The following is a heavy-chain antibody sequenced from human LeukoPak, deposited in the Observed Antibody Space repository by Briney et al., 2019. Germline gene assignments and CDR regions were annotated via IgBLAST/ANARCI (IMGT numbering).Heavy chain of an antibody. V-gene: IGHV4-4*07. J-gene: IGHJ4*02. CDR1: GDSISGYH. Sequence: WETLSPTCSVSGDSISGYHWNWVRQSVGKGLQWIGRVYVSERSYYNPSLKSRVTMSLDTSKNQFSLKLSSVTAADTAVYYCARDRSGYYRDSSSGFYPRGYYFDYWGQGTLVTVSS. CDR2: VYVSERS. CDR3: ARDRSGYYRDSSSGFYPRGYYFDY. D-gene: IGHD3-22*01.